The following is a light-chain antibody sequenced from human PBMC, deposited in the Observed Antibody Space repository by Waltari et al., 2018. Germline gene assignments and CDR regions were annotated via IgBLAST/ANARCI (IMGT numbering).Light chain of an antibody. CDR1: QSVSNN. V-gene: IGKV3-15*01. CDR2: DAS. CDR3: QQYNNWPLYT. Sequence: EAMMTQSPATLSVSPGDRATPPCRARQSVSNNLAWVQPKPGQAPRLLIYDASTRATGFPARFSGSGSGTEFTLTISSLQTEDFAVYYCQQYNNWPLYTFGQGTKLEIK. J-gene: IGKJ2*01.